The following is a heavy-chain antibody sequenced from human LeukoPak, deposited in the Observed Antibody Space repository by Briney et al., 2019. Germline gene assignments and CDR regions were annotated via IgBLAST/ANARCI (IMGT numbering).Heavy chain of an antibody. CDR1: GDTFTTSH. CDR3: VRNLMQFTGLAY. Sequence: GASVKVSCKASGDTFTTSHMHWVRQAPGQGLEWMRKINPSGGSTTYAQQFQGRVSMTRDLSMSTVYMELSSLRSADTAVYYCVRNLMQFTGLAYWGQGTLVTVSS. V-gene: IGHV1-46*01. J-gene: IGHJ4*02. D-gene: IGHD2-8*02. CDR2: INPSGGST.